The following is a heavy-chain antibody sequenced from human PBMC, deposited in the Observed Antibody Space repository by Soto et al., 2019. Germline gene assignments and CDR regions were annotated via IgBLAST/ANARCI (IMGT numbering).Heavy chain of an antibody. J-gene: IGHJ5*02. Sequence: SETLSLTCTVSGGSISSYYWSWIRQPPGKGLEWIGYIYYSGSTNYNPSLKSRVTISVDTSKNQFSLKLSSVTAADTAVYYCARTMIRNWFDPGGQGTLVTVSS. V-gene: IGHV4-59*01. CDR2: IYYSGST. D-gene: IGHD3-10*01. CDR3: ARTMIRNWFDP. CDR1: GGSISSYY.